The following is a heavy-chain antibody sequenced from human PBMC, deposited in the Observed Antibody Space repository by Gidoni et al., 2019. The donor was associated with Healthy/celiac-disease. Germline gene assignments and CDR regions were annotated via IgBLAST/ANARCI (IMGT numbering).Heavy chain of an antibody. Sequence: QVQLVESGGGVVQPGRSLRLSCAASGFTFRSYGMHWGRQAPGKGLEWVAVISYDGSNKYYADSVKGRFTISRDNSKNTLYLQMNSLRAEDTAVYYCAKDPDPPGSGWPGYWGQGTLVTVSS. CDR3: AKDPDPPGSGWPGY. CDR1: GFTFRSYG. V-gene: IGHV3-30*18. CDR2: ISYDGSNK. D-gene: IGHD6-19*01. J-gene: IGHJ4*02.